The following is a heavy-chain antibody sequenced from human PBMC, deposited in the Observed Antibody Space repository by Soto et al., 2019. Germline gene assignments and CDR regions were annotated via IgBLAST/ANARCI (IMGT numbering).Heavy chain of an antibody. CDR3: AKPANARGDYTYWYFDL. CDR1: GFTFTSYA. Sequence: EVQLLESGGGLLQPGGSLRLSCAASGFTFTSYAMSGVRQAPGKGLEWVSAISGSGGRTYYADSVKGRFTSSRGNSKNTLYLQMNSLRAEETVVYYCAKPANARGDYTYWYFDLWGRGTLVTVSS. J-gene: IGHJ2*01. D-gene: IGHD4-17*01. CDR2: ISGSGGRT. V-gene: IGHV3-23*01.